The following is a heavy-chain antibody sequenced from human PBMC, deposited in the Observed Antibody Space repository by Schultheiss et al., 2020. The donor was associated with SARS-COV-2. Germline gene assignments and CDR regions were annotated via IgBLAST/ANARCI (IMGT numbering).Heavy chain of an antibody. V-gene: IGHV1-69*13. D-gene: IGHD6-13*01. J-gene: IGHJ6*02. CDR3: ARVAGWVWGGMDV. Sequence: SVKVSCKASGGTFSSYAISWVRQAPGQGLEWMGGIIPIFGTANYAQNFQGRVTITADESTSTAYMELSSLRSEDTAVYYCARVAGWVWGGMDVWGQGTTVTVSS. CDR1: GGTFSSYA. CDR2: IIPIFGTA.